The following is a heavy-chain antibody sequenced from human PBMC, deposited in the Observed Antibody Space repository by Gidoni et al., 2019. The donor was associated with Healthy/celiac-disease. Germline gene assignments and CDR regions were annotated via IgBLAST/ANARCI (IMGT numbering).Heavy chain of an antibody. Sequence: TISRDNSKNTLYLQMNSLRAEDTAVYYCAKAYDILTSGDAFDIWGQGTMVTVSS. J-gene: IGHJ3*02. D-gene: IGHD3-9*01. V-gene: IGHV3-23*01. CDR3: AKAYDILTSGDAFDI.